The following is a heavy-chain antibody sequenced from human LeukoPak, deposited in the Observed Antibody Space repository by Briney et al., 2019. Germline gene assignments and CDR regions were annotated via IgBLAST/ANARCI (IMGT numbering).Heavy chain of an antibody. J-gene: IGHJ5*02. V-gene: IGHV5-51*01. CDR2: IYPGDSDT. CDR3: ARHTHPPSLDP. Sequence: GESLKISCKGSGYTFTNYWIGWVRQMPGKGLEWMGLIYPGDSDTRYSPSFQGQVTISADKSINTAYLQWSSLKASDTAMYFCARHTHPPSLDPWGQGTLVTVSS. CDR1: GYTFTNYW.